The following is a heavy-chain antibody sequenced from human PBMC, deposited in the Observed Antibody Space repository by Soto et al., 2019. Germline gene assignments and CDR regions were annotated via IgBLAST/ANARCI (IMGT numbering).Heavy chain of an antibody. CDR1: DYSFHTYW. CDR2: IYPVDSDT. D-gene: IGHD3-3*01. Sequence: PGESLKISCQGSDYSFHTYWIAWVRQMPGKGLEWMGIIYPVDSDTRYIPSFQGQVTISADKSISTAHLQWSSLKASDTAMYYFARQIRHYDSWSNTYSYYGLDVWGQGTTVTVSS. CDR3: ARQIRHYDSWSNTYSYYGLDV. J-gene: IGHJ6*02. V-gene: IGHV5-51*01.